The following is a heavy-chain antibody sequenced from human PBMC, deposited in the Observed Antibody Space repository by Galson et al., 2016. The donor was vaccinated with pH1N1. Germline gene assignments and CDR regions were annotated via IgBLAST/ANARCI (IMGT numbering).Heavy chain of an antibody. CDR3: ARADYGDYVGYFDL. D-gene: IGHD4-17*01. Sequence: SLRLSCAASGFTFSSDGMHWVRQAPGKGLEWVAVIWYDGSNKYHADSVKGRFTISRDNSKNTLYLQMNSLRAEDTAVYYCARADYGDYVGYFDLWGRGTLVTVSS. CDR1: GFTFSSDG. J-gene: IGHJ2*01. V-gene: IGHV3-33*01. CDR2: IWYDGSNK.